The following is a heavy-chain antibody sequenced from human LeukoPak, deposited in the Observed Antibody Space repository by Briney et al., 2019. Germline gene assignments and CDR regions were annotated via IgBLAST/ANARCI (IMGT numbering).Heavy chain of an antibody. J-gene: IGHJ1*01. D-gene: IGHD3-10*01. V-gene: IGHV4-59*01. CDR2: IYHSGTT. CDR3: AAQYYHGSGKYYDVESFQQ. CDR1: GASLSSYY. Sequence: SQTLSLTCSVSGASLSSYYWTCIRQPPGKGVEWGGDIYHSGTTNCNPPLKSRVTISVDTCKNQFSLKLASFTPAHTAVYYCAAQYYHGSGKYYDVESFQQWGQGTLVTVSS.